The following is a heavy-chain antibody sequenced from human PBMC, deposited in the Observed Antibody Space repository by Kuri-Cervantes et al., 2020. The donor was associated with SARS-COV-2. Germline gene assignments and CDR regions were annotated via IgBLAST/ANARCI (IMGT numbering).Heavy chain of an antibody. D-gene: IGHD3-10*01. J-gene: IGHJ4*02. CDR3: ARTQYSGPFDY. Sequence: SETLSLTCTVSGGSISSYYWSWIRQPPGKGLEWIGYIYYSGSTNYNPSLKSRVTISVDTSKNQFSLKLSSVTAADTAVYYCARTQYSGPFDYWSQGTLVTVSS. CDR1: GGSISSYY. V-gene: IGHV4-59*01. CDR2: IYYSGST.